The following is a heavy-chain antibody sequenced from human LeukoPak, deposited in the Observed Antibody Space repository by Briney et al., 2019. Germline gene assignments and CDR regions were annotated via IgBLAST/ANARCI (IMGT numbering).Heavy chain of an antibody. CDR1: GFTFSSYS. CDR2: ITGSGGNT. J-gene: IGHJ6*02. CDR3: AKAASSSWPSYYYGMDV. D-gene: IGHD6-13*01. V-gene: IGHV3-23*01. Sequence: GGSLRLSCAASGFTFSSYSMSWVRQAPGKGLEWVSVITGSGGNTYYADSVKGRFTISKDNSKNTVYLQMSSLRVDDTAVYYCAKAASSSWPSYYYGMDVWGQGTTVTVSS.